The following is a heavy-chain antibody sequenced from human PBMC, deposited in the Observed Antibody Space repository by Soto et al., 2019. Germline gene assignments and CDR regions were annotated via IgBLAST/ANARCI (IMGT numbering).Heavy chain of an antibody. CDR3: ASGLSRYLDY. CDR2: INHSGST. CDR1: GGSFSGYY. Sequence: PSETLSLTCAVYGGSFSGYYWSWIRQPPGKGLEWIGEINHSGSTNYNPSLKSRVTISVDTSKNQFSLKLSSVTAADTAVYYCASGLSRYLDYWGQGTLVTVS. J-gene: IGHJ4*02. V-gene: IGHV4-34*01.